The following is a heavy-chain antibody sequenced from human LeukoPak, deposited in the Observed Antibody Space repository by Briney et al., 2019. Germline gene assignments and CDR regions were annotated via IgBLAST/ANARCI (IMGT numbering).Heavy chain of an antibody. CDR3: ARGIGLRYFDWLQLSLDY. V-gene: IGHV1-3*03. CDR1: GNTFTTYA. Sequence: ASVKVSCKASGNTFTTYAMHWVRQAPGQRLEWMGWLNPGNGNTKYSQEFQGRVTITRDTSASTAYMELRSLRSEDTAVYYCARGIGLRYFDWLQLSLDYWGQGTLVTVSS. D-gene: IGHD3-9*01. CDR2: LNPGNGNT. J-gene: IGHJ4*02.